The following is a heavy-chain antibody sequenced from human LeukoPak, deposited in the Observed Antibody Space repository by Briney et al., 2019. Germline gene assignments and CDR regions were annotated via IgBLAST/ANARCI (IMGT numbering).Heavy chain of an antibody. CDR2: ISSSSSTI. Sequence: GSLRLSCAASGFTFSSYSMNWVRQAPGKGLEWVSYISSSSSTIYYADSVEGRFTISRDNAKNSLYLQMNSLRAEDTAVYYCARGGAVMGYDYWGQGTLVTVSS. CDR3: ARGGAVMGYDY. J-gene: IGHJ4*02. CDR1: GFTFSSYS. V-gene: IGHV3-48*04. D-gene: IGHD2-8*01.